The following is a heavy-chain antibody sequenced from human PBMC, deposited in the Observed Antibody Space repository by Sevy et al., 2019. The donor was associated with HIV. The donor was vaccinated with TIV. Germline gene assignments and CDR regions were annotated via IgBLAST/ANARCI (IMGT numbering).Heavy chain of an antibody. CDR3: AISIRAAAGTNYYYYYGMDV. CDR1: GYTFTGYY. CDR2: INPNSGGT. J-gene: IGHJ6*02. Sequence: ASVKVSCKASGYTFTGYYMHWVRQAPGQGLEWMGWINPNSGGTNYAKKFQGRVTMTRDTSISTAYMELSRLRSDDTAVYYCAISIRAAAGTNYYYYYGMDVWGQRTTVTVSS. V-gene: IGHV1-2*02. D-gene: IGHD6-13*01.